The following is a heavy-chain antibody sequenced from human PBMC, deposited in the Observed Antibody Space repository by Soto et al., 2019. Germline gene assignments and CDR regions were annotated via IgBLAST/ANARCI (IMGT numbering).Heavy chain of an antibody. J-gene: IGHJ6*03. Sequence: GASVKVSCKASGYSFTNYGITWVRQAPGQGFEWMGWISAYNGDTNYAQKIQGRVTMTTDASTSTAYLELRSLRSDDTADYYSEIDCGVAPPVAGNTHYYYYMDVWGKGTTVTVSS. CDR1: GYSFTNYG. CDR2: ISAYNGDT. V-gene: IGHV1-18*01. CDR3: EIDCGVAPPVAGNTHYYYYMDV. D-gene: IGHD6-19*01.